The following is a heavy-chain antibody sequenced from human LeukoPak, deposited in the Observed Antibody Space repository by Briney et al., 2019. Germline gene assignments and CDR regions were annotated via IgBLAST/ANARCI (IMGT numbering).Heavy chain of an antibody. D-gene: IGHD2-21*02. CDR3: AKRDVENIRHFVY. CDR1: GFTFSTYA. CDR2: ISGGGGTT. Sequence: GGSLRLSCAASGFTFSTYAMNWVRQAPGKGLEWVSGISGGGGTTYYADSVKGRFTISRDNSKSTLYLQMNSLRAEDTAVYYCAKRDVENIRHFVYWGQGALVTVSS. J-gene: IGHJ4*02. V-gene: IGHV3-23*01.